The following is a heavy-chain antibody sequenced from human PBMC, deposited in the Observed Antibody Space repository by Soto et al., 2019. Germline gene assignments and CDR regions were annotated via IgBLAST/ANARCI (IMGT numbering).Heavy chain of an antibody. J-gene: IGHJ6*02. D-gene: IGHD3-10*01. V-gene: IGHV1-8*01. CDR3: ARGRYMVRGVIINYYYYGMDV. Sequence: GVSLKGSWKGSVYTISGDDIDRGRKDTGQGLEWMGWMNPNSGNTGYAQKFQGRVTMTRNTSISTAYMELSSLRSEDTAVYYCARGRYMVRGVIINYYYYGMDVWGQGTTVTVSS. CDR2: MNPNSGNT. CDR1: VYTISGDD.